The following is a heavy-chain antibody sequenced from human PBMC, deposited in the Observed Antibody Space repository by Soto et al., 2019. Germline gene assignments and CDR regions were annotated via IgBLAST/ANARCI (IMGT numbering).Heavy chain of an antibody. J-gene: IGHJ6*03. CDR3: ARGTYCSGGSCYSDYYYYYYMDV. D-gene: IGHD2-15*01. V-gene: IGHV4-59*01. CDR1: GGSISSYY. CDR2: IYYSGST. Sequence: SETLSLTCTVSGGSISSYYWSWIRQPPGKGLEWIGYIYYSGSTNYNPSLKSRVTISVDTSKNQFSLKLSSVTAADTAVYYCARGTYCSGGSCYSDYYYYYYMDVWGKGTTVTVSS.